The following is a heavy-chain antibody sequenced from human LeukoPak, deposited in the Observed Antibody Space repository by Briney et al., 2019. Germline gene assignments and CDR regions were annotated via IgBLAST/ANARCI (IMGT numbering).Heavy chain of an antibody. CDR3: ARGRPGIAARPDY. J-gene: IGHJ4*02. Sequence: ASVKVSCKASGGTFGSYAISWVRQAPGQGLEWMGGIIPMFGTANYAQKFQGRVTITADESTSTAYMELSSLRSEDTAVYYCARGRPGIAARPDYWGQGTLVTVSS. CDR2: IIPMFGTA. D-gene: IGHD6-6*01. CDR1: GGTFGSYA. V-gene: IGHV1-69*13.